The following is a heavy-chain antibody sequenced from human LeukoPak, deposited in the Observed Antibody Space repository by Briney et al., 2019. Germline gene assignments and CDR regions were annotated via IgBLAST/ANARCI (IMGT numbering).Heavy chain of an antibody. J-gene: IGHJ4*02. CDR1: GGSFSGYY. CDR3: ATPGAAADTFDY. CDR2: INHSGST. V-gene: IGHV4-34*01. D-gene: IGHD6-13*01. Sequence: SETLSLTCAVYGGSFSGYYWSWIRQPPGKGLEWIGEINHSGSTNYNPSLKSRVTISVDTSKNQFSLKLSSVTAADTAVYYCATPGAAADTFDYWGQGTLVTVSP.